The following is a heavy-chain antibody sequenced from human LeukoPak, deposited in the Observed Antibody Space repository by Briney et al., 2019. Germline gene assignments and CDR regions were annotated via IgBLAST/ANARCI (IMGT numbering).Heavy chain of an antibody. J-gene: IGHJ3*02. CDR3: ARVPGMVSSSSTGAFDI. Sequence: TGGSLRLSCAASGFTFSSYWMSWVRQAPGKGLEWVANIKQDGSEKYYVDSVKGRFTISRDNAKNSLYLQMNSLRAEDTAVYYCARVPGMVSSSSTGAFDIWGQGTMVTVSS. V-gene: IGHV3-7*01. CDR2: IKQDGSEK. D-gene: IGHD6-13*01. CDR1: GFTFSSYW.